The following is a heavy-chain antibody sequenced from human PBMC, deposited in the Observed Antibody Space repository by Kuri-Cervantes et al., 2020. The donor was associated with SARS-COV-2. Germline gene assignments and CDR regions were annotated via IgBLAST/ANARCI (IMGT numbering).Heavy chain of an antibody. CDR2: VNHNGGA. J-gene: IGHJ4*02. Sequence: GSLRLSCAVYGGSLSGSYWSWIRQSPGKRLEWIGEVNHNGGANYNPSLKSRVTISVDTSKNQFSLKLSSVTAADTAVYYCARAINRFSSGWLYYFDYWGQGTLVTVSS. CDR3: ARAINRFSSGWLYYFDY. CDR1: GGSLSGSY. V-gene: IGHV4-34*01. D-gene: IGHD6-19*01.